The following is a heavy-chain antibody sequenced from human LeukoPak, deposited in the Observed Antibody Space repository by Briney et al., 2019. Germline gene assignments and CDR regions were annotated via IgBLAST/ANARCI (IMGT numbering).Heavy chain of an antibody. CDR2: IYYSGTT. CDR1: GGSISRYY. J-gene: IGHJ4*02. Sequence: PSETLSLTCTVSGGSISRYYWSWIRQPPGKGLEWIGYIYYSGTTNYNPSLKSRATISVDTSKNQLSLKLTSVTAADTAVYYCARQYYSYGYIDYGGQGALVTVSS. CDR3: ARQYYSYGYIDY. V-gene: IGHV4-59*08. D-gene: IGHD5-18*01.